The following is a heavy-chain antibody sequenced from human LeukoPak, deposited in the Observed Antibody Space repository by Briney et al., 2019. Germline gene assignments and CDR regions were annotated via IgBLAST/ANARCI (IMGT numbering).Heavy chain of an antibody. D-gene: IGHD3-16*02. J-gene: IGHJ4*02. Sequence: PGGSLRLSCAAPGLTFSSDAMSWVRQAPGKGLEWVSAISGSGGNTYYADSVKGRFTISRDNSKSTLYLQMNGLRAEDTAVYYCARGRGGRWYFDYWGQGTLVTVSS. CDR1: GLTFSSDA. V-gene: IGHV3-23*01. CDR2: ISGSGGNT. CDR3: ARGRGGRWYFDY.